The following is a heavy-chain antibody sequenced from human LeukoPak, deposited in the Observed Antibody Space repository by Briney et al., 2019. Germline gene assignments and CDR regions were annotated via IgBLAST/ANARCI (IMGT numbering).Heavy chain of an antibody. CDR3: AGGSGASWFDP. CDR1: GGSISSGY. V-gene: IGHV4-59*01. D-gene: IGHD2-8*02. Sequence: PSETLSLTCSVSGGSISSGYWSWIRQPPGKGLEWIAYMYNNGRSNYNPSLKSRITISLDTSNNQFSLKLSSVTAADTAVYYCAGGSGASWFDPWGQGTLVTVSS. J-gene: IGHJ5*02. CDR2: MYNNGRS.